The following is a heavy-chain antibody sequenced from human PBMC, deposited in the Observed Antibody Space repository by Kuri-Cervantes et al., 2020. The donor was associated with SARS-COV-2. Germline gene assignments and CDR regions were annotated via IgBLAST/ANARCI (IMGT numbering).Heavy chain of an antibody. CDR2: MNPNSGNT. J-gene: IGHJ3*02. Sequence: ASVNVSCKASGYTFTSYDINWVRQATGQGLEWMGWMNPNSGNTGYAQKLQGRVTMTKNTSISTAYRELSSLRSEDTAVYYCARGVGSSWYVDDAFDIWGQGTMVTVSS. V-gene: IGHV1-8*02. CDR3: ARGVGSSWYVDDAFDI. D-gene: IGHD6-13*01. CDR1: GYTFTSYD.